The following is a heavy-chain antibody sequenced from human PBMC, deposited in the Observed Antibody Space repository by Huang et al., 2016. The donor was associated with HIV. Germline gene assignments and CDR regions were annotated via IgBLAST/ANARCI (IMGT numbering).Heavy chain of an antibody. CDR2: IYFSGSP. Sequence: KPSETLSLPCTVSGGFISSHFWSWIRQPPGKGLEWIGIIYFSGSPNYNPSLESRVSMSVETSKNQFSLGLNSVTVADTAVYYWARAETTILTPVWYFDLWGRGALVTVSS. D-gene: IGHD4-4*01. V-gene: IGHV4-59*11. CDR1: GGFISSHF. CDR3: ARAETTILTPVWYFDL. J-gene: IGHJ2*01.